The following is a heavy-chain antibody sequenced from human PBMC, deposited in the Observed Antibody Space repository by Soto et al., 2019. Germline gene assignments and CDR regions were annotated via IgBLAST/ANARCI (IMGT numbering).Heavy chain of an antibody. Sequence: SETLSLTCSVSGDSISSSSYYWGWIRQPPGKGLEWIGTINYSGSTYYNPSLKSRVTISVDTSKNQFSLKLSSVTAADTAVYYCARSDGRYWGQGTLVTVSS. J-gene: IGHJ4*02. CDR1: GDSISSSSYY. V-gene: IGHV4-39*07. CDR3: ARSDGRY. CDR2: INYSGST.